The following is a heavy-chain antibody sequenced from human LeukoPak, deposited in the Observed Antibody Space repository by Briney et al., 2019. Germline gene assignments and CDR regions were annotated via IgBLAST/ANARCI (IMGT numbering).Heavy chain of an antibody. Sequence: GGSLRLSCAASGFTFSSSAMSWVRQAPGKGLEWVSSFGTRSTSVYHAGSVKGRFAISRDNAKNSLYLQMNSLRAEDTALYYCAREVSEGFDFWGQGTLVTVSS. J-gene: IGHJ4*02. V-gene: IGHV3-21*01. CDR1: GFTFSSSA. CDR3: AREVSEGFDF. D-gene: IGHD3-22*01. CDR2: FGTRSTSV.